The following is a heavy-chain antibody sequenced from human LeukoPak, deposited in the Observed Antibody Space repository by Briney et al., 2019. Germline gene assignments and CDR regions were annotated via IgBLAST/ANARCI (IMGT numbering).Heavy chain of an antibody. J-gene: IGHJ4*02. Sequence: GGSLRLSCAASGFTFSNAWMTWVRQAPGKGLEWVGRIKSKTDGGTPDYAAPVKARFTISRDDSKNMVYLHTNSLKTEDTAVYYCAAETSGDGRIDYWGQGTLVTVSS. CDR2: IKSKTDGGTP. CDR3: AAETSGDGRIDY. D-gene: IGHD5-24*01. V-gene: IGHV3-15*01. CDR1: GFTFSNAW.